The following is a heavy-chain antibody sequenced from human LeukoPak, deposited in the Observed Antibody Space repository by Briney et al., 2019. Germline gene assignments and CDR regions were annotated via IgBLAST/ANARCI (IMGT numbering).Heavy chain of an antibody. D-gene: IGHD3-16*02. Sequence: GGSLRLSCAASGFTFSGSAMSWVRQAPGERLEWVSLISYSGANSYYTDPVRGRFTISRDNSKDTLFLQMNSLRAEDTAIYYCARDMQLSTWGIGTMVTVSS. J-gene: IGHJ3*01. CDR3: ARDMQLST. V-gene: IGHV3-23*01. CDR1: GFTFSGSA. CDR2: ISYSGANS.